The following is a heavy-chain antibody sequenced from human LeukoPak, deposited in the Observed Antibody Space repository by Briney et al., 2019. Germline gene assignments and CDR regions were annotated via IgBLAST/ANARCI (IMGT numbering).Heavy chain of an antibody. CDR1: GFTFSSYA. J-gene: IGHJ4*02. Sequence: GGSLRLSCAASGFTFSSYAMRWVRQAPGKGLEWVSAIVGSGRNTYYADSVKGRFTISRDNSKNTVYLQMSSLGAEDTAVYYCAKEIAVAGQGVFDYWGQGTLVTVSS. CDR2: IVGSGRNT. D-gene: IGHD6-19*01. CDR3: AKEIAVAGQGVFDY. V-gene: IGHV3-23*01.